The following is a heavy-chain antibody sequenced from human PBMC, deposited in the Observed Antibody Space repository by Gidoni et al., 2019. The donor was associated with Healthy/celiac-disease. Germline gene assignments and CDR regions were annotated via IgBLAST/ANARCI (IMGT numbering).Heavy chain of an antibody. D-gene: IGHD5-18*01. CDR3: ARGDGGYSYGSLDY. Sequence: EVQLVESGGGLVQPGGSLRLSWAASGFTFSSYWMSWVRQAPGKGLEWLANIKQDGSEKYYVASVKGRFTISRDNAKNSLYLQMNRLRAEDTAVYYCARGDGGYSYGSLDYWGQGPLVTVSS. CDR2: IKQDGSEK. CDR1: GFTFSSYW. V-gene: IGHV3-7*01. J-gene: IGHJ4*02.